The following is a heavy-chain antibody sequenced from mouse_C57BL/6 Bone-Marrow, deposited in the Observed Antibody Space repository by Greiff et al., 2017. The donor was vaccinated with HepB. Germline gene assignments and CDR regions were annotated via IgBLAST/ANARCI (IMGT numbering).Heavy chain of an antibody. Sequence: QVQLQQSGAELVRPGTSVKMSCKASGYTFTNYWIGWAKQRPGHGLEWIGDIYPGGGYTNYNEKFKGKVTLTADKSSSTAYMQFSSLTSEDSAIYYCARSNPNYYGSSYNYFDYWGQGTTLTVSS. D-gene: IGHD1-1*01. V-gene: IGHV1-63*01. J-gene: IGHJ2*01. CDR3: ARSNPNYYGSSYNYFDY. CDR2: IYPGGGYT. CDR1: GYTFTNYW.